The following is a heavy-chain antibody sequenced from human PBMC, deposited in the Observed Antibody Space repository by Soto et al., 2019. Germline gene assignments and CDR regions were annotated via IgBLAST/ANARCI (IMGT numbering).Heavy chain of an antibody. Sequence: QVQLVQSGAEVKKPGASVKVSCEASGYSFISHHMLWVRQAPGQGLEWMGIINPSGGGTRYAQKFQDRVTMTRDTSTSTIYMQLTGLRSEDTAEYYCARHSQFYCSGGSCSGSMDVWGQGTTVTVSS. V-gene: IGHV1-46*01. CDR2: INPSGGGT. D-gene: IGHD2-15*01. CDR1: GYSFISHH. J-gene: IGHJ6*02. CDR3: ARHSQFYCSGGSCSGSMDV.